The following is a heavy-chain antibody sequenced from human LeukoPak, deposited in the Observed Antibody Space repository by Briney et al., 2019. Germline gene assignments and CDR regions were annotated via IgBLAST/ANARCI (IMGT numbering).Heavy chain of an antibody. J-gene: IGHJ4*02. CDR1: GGSISSYY. Sequence: SETLSLTCTVSGGSISSYYWSWIRQPPGKGLEWIGYIYYSGSTNYNPSLKSRVTISADTSKNQFSLKLSSVTAADTAVYYCARQRDYGDYRLDYWGQGTLVTVSS. V-gene: IGHV4-59*08. CDR3: ARQRDYGDYRLDY. CDR2: IYYSGST. D-gene: IGHD4-17*01.